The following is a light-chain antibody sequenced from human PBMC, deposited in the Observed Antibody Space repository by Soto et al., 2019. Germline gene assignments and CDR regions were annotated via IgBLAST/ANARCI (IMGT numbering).Light chain of an antibody. CDR3: SSYEGSNNYV. Sequence: QSALTQPPSASGSPGQSVTISCTGTSSDVGGYNYVSWYQQHPGKAPKLIIYEVSKRPSGVHDRFSGSKSGNTASLTVSGLQAEDEADYYCSSYEGSNNYVFGTGTK. J-gene: IGLJ1*01. CDR2: EVS. V-gene: IGLV2-8*01. CDR1: SSDVGGYNY.